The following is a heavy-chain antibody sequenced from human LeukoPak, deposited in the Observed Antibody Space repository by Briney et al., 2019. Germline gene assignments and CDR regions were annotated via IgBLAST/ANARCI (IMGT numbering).Heavy chain of an antibody. V-gene: IGHV1-18*01. CDR1: GYTFTSYG. CDR3: ARDPLYYDSSVFNY. Sequence: ASVKVSRKASGYTFTSYGISWVRQAPGQGLEWMGWISAYNGNTNYAQKIQGRVTMTKDTSTSTVYMELRSLRSDDTAVYYCARDPLYYDSSVFNYWGQGTLVTVSS. D-gene: IGHD3-22*01. J-gene: IGHJ4*02. CDR2: ISAYNGNT.